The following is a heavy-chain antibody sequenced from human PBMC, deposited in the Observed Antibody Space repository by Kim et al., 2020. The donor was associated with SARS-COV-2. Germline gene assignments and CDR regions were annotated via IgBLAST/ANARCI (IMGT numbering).Heavy chain of an antibody. CDR2: IYHSGST. J-gene: IGHJ3*02. V-gene: IGHV4-4*02. Sequence: SETLSLTCAVSGGSISSSNWWSWVRQPPGKGLEWIGEIYHSGSTNYNPSLKGRVTISVDKSKNQFSLKLSSVTAADTAVYYCASNKGYDPWGSPFHMASFHIWGQGTMVTVSS. CDR3: ASNKGYDPWGSPFHMASFHI. D-gene: IGHD5-12*01. CDR1: GGSISSSNW.